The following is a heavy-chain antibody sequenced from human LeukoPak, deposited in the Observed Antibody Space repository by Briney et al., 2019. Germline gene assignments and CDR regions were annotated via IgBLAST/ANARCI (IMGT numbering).Heavy chain of an antibody. Sequence: GGPLRLSCAASGFTFSSYSMNWVRKAPGKGLEWVSYISSSSSTIYYADSVKGRFTISRDNAKNSLYLQMNSLRAEDTAVYYCARERGCSSTSCAYYYYYMDVWGKGTTVTVSS. CDR3: ARERGCSSTSCAYYYYYMDV. D-gene: IGHD2-2*01. J-gene: IGHJ6*03. CDR2: ISSSSSTI. V-gene: IGHV3-48*01. CDR1: GFTFSSYS.